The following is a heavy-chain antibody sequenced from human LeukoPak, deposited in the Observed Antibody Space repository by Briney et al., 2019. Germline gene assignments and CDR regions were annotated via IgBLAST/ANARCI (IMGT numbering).Heavy chain of an antibody. CDR1: GGSISSSSYY. J-gene: IGHJ4*02. D-gene: IGHD3-16*01. CDR2: IYYSGST. CDR3: AREVLGRGYFDY. Sequence: PAETLSLTCTVSGGSISSSSYYWGWILQPPGKGLEWIGSIYYSGSTYYNPSLKSRVTISVDTSKNQFSLKLSSVTAADTAVYYCAREVLGRGYFDYWGQGTLVTVSS. V-gene: IGHV4-39*07.